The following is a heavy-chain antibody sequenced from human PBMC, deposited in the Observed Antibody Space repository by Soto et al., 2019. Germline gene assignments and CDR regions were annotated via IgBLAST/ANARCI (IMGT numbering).Heavy chain of an antibody. Sequence: EVQLVESGGGLVQPGESLRLSCAASGFTFSSYWMHWVRQAPGKGRVWVSRINSEGSSTSYAGSVKGRLTISRDNHKNTLYLQMKSLRAEDTAVYYCVRTSLVVAAATREDYWGQGTLVTVSS. CDR3: VRTSLVVAAATREDY. V-gene: IGHV3-74*01. D-gene: IGHD2-15*01. J-gene: IGHJ4*02. CDR2: INSEGSST. CDR1: GFTFSSYW.